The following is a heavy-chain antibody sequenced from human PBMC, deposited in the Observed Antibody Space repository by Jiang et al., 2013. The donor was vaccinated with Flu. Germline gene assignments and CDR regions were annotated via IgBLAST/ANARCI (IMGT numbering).Heavy chain of an antibody. CDR2: ISAYNGNT. D-gene: IGHD3-3*01. CDR3: ARDHRFLEPFDY. V-gene: IGHV1-18*01. J-gene: IGHJ4*02. Sequence: WVRQAPGQGLEWMGWISAYNGNTNYAQKLQGRVTMTTDTSTSTAYMELRSLRSDDTAVYYCARDHRFLEPFDYWGQGTLVTVSS.